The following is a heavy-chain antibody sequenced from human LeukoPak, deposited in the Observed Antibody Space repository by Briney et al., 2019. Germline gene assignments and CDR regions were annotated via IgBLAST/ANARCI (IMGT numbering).Heavy chain of an antibody. Sequence: GGSLRLSCAASGFTFSSYAMHWVRQAPGKGLEWVAAISYDGSNKYYADSVKGRFTISRDNSKNTLYLQMNSLRAEDTAVYYCARVDPILTGYYDLDYWGQGTLVTVSS. CDR3: ARVDPILTGYYDLDY. CDR1: GFTFSSYA. D-gene: IGHD3-9*01. CDR2: ISYDGSNK. V-gene: IGHV3-30-3*01. J-gene: IGHJ4*02.